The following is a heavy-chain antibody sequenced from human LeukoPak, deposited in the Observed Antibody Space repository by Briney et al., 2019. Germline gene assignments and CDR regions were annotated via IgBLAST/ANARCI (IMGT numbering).Heavy chain of an antibody. V-gene: IGHV5-51*01. Sequence: GESLKISCKGSEYSFTSYWIAWVRQMPGRGLEWMGIIYPGDSDIRYSPSFQGQVTISADKSISTAYLQWSSLKASDTAMYYCARHVSSSRVAFDIWGQGTMVTVSS. CDR2: IYPGDSDI. CDR3: ARHVSSSRVAFDI. J-gene: IGHJ3*02. CDR1: EYSFTSYW. D-gene: IGHD2-2*01.